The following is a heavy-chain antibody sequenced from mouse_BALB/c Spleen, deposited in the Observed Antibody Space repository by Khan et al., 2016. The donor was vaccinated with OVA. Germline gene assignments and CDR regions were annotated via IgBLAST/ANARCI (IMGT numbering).Heavy chain of an antibody. D-gene: IGHD2-14*01. CDR2: IWGGGGT. CDR1: GFSLSRYN. CDR3: ARASDRYDGYYAMDY. Sequence: QMQLEESGPGLVAPSQSLSITCTVSGFSLSRYNIHWVRQPPGKGLEWLGMIWGGGGTDYNSTLKSRLNISKDNSKSQVFLKMNSLQTDDTAMYYWARASDRYDGYYAMDYWGQGTSVTVSS. V-gene: IGHV2-6-4*01. J-gene: IGHJ4*01.